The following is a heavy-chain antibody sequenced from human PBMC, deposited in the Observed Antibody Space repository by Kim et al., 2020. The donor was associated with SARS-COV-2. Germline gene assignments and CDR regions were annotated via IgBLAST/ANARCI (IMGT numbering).Heavy chain of an antibody. D-gene: IGHD1-26*01. J-gene: IGHJ4*02. Sequence: YADSGKGRFTISRDNSKNTLYLQMNSLRAEDTAVYYCAREGIVGATTGLDYWGQGTLVTVSS. CDR3: AREGIVGATTGLDY. V-gene: IGHV3-33*01.